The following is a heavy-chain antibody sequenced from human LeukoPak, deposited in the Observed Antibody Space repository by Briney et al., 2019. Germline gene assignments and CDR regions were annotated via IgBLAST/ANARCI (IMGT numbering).Heavy chain of an antibody. D-gene: IGHD1-26*01. CDR2: ISGSGGST. V-gene: IGHV3-23*01. Sequence: GGSLRLSCAASGFTFSSYAMSWVRQAPGKGLEWVSAISGSGGSTYYADSVKGRFTISRDNSKNTLYLQMNSLRAEDTAVYYCAKDSLYSGSYARYNWFDPWGQGTLVTVSP. CDR3: AKDSLYSGSYARYNWFDP. J-gene: IGHJ5*02. CDR1: GFTFSSYA.